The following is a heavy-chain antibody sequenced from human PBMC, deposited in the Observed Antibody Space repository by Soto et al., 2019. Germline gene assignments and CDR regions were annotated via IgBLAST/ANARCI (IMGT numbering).Heavy chain of an antibody. CDR3: ARERGYGDYPLDY. J-gene: IGHJ4*02. CDR1: GGSISSGVYY. D-gene: IGHD4-17*01. V-gene: IGHV4-31*03. CDR2: IYYSGST. Sequence: SETLSLTCTVSGGSISSGVYYWSWIRQHPGKGLEWIGYIYYSGSTYYDPSLKSRVTISVDTSKNQFSLKLSSVTAADTAVYYCARERGYGDYPLDYWGQGTLVTVSS.